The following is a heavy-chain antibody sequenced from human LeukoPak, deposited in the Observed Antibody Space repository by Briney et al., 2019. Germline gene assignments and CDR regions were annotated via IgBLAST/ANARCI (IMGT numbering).Heavy chain of an antibody. J-gene: IGHJ4*02. CDR1: GDSISISTYY. CDR2: IYYSGST. D-gene: IGHD3-10*01. Sequence: SETLSLTCTVSGDSISISTYYWGWIRQPPGKGLEWIGSIYYSGSTYYNPSLKTRVTISVDTSKNQFSLKLNSVTAADTALYYCARRDITMVRGAFDYWGQGTLVTVSS. V-gene: IGHV4-39*01. CDR3: ARRDITMVRGAFDY.